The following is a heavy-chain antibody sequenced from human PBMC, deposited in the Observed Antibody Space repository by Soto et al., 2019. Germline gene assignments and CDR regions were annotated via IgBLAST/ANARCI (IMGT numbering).Heavy chain of an antibody. D-gene: IGHD6-13*01. CDR1: GFTFSSYA. Sequence: PGGSLRLSCAASGFTFSSYAMHWVRQAPGKGLEWVAVISYDGGNKYYADSVKGRFTISRDNSKNTLYLQMNSLRAEDTAVYYCARDLSVAAAGTGYYYYYYGMDVWGQGTTVTVSS. CDR3: ARDLSVAAAGTGYYYYYYGMDV. V-gene: IGHV3-30-3*01. J-gene: IGHJ6*02. CDR2: ISYDGGNK.